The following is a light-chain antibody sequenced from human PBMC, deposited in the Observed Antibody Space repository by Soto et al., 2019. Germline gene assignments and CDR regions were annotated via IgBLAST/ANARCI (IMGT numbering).Light chain of an antibody. CDR1: SSNIGSNT. Sequence: QSVLTQPPSASGTPGQRVTISCSGSSSNIGSNTVNWYQQLPGTAHKLLIYFSYQRPSGVPDRFSGSTSGTSASLAISGLQSEDEADYYCAAWDDSLNGVVFGGGTKLTVL. V-gene: IGLV1-44*01. CDR2: FSY. J-gene: IGLJ2*01. CDR3: AAWDDSLNGVV.